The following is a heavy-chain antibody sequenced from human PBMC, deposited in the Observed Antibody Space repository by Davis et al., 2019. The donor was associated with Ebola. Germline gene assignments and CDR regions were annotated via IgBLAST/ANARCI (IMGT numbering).Heavy chain of an antibody. CDR2: ISGSGGST. Sequence: GESLKISCATSGFTFDSYAMSWVRQAPGKGLEWVPAISGSGGSTYYTDSVKGRFTISRDNSKNTLYLQMNSLRAEDTAVYYCAKVVGHGDYWGQGTLVTVSS. CDR1: GFTFDSYA. J-gene: IGHJ4*02. V-gene: IGHV3-23*01. CDR3: AKVVGHGDY.